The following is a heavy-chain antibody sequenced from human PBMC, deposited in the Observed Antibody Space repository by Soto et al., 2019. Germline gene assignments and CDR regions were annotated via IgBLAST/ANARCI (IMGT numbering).Heavy chain of an antibody. Sequence: QVQLVQSGAEVKKPGSSVKVSCKASGGTFSSYAISWVRQAPGQGLEWMGGIIPIFGTANYAQKFQGRVTITAEESTITAYMELSSLRSEDTAGYYCALPGLELRFEGYFDYWGQGTLATVSS. CDR3: ALPGLELRFEGYFDY. D-gene: IGHD1-7*01. V-gene: IGHV1-69*01. CDR1: GGTFSSYA. CDR2: IIPIFGTA. J-gene: IGHJ4*02.